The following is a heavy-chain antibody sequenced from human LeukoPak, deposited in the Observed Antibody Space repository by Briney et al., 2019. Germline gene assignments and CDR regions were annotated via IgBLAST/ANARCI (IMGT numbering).Heavy chain of an antibody. Sequence: PGGSLRLSCAASGFTFSSYEMYWVRQAPGKGLEWVSYISSSGSTIYYADSVKGRFTISRDNAKNSLYLQMNSLRAEDTAVYYCARMGRDGYNYYFDYWGQGTLVTVSS. J-gene: IGHJ4*02. D-gene: IGHD5-24*01. CDR1: GFTFSSYE. CDR2: ISSSGSTI. CDR3: ARMGRDGYNYYFDY. V-gene: IGHV3-48*03.